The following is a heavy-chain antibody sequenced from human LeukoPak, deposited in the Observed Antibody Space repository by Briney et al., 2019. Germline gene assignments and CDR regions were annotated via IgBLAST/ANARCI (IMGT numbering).Heavy chain of an antibody. V-gene: IGHV4-59*11. J-gene: IGHJ3*02. Sequence: SETLSLTCTVSGGSISSHYWSWIRQSPGKGLEWIGYIYYSGSTNYNPSLKSRVTISVDTSKNQFSLKLSSVIAVDTAVYYCARGEMATIEDAFDIWGQGTMVTVSS. D-gene: IGHD5-24*01. CDR3: ARGEMATIEDAFDI. CDR1: GGSISSHY. CDR2: IYYSGST.